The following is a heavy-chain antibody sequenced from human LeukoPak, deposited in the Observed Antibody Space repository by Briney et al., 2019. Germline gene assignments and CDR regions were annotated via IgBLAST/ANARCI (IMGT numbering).Heavy chain of an antibody. V-gene: IGHV4-39*01. D-gene: IGHD1-26*01. CDR2: IYYSGST. CDR3: ARRRVRASVDP. Sequence: SETLSLTCTVSGGSISSSSYYWGWVRQPPGTGLEWVGSIYYSGSTYHNPALKSRVTISVDKSKNQFSLKLRSVTAADTAVYYCARRRVRASVDPWGQGTLATVSS. CDR1: GGSISSSSYY. J-gene: IGHJ5*02.